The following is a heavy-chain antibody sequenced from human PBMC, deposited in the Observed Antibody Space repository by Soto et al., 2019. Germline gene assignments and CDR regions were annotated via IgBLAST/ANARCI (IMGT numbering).Heavy chain of an antibody. D-gene: IGHD3-10*01. CDR1: GFTFNNYA. V-gene: IGHV3-30-3*01. Sequence: VQLVESGGGVVQPGRSLRLSCAASGFTFNNYAMHWVRQAPGKGLEWVTIISYDGSNKYYADSVKGRFTISRDNSKNTLYLQMNGLRAEDTPLYYCARDYDSGGAMDVWGQGTTVTVSS. CDR3: ARDYDSGGAMDV. J-gene: IGHJ6*02. CDR2: ISYDGSNK.